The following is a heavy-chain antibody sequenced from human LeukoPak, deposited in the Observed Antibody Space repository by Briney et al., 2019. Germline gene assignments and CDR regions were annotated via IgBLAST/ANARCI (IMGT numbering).Heavy chain of an antibody. CDR1: GLTPRSSY. CDR3: ERVQVVDAFNV. J-gene: IGHJ3*01. V-gene: IGHV3-66*01. D-gene: IGHD2-15*01. CDR2: IYTGSST. Sequence: VGSLRLSCAASGLTPRSSYMTWARRAPGKGLEWVSVIYTGSSTYYSDSVKGRFNISRDNSKKTLCLQMNSLGAEDTAVYYCERVQVVDAFNVWGQGKLVTVS.